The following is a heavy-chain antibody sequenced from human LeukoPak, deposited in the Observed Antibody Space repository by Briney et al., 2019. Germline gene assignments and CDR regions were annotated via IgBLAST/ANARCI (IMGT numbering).Heavy chain of an antibody. V-gene: IGHV3-30-3*01. CDR2: ISYDGSNK. Sequence: PGGSLRLSCAASGFTFSSYAMHWVRQAPGKGLEWVAVISYDGSNKYYADSVKGRFTISRDNAKNSLYPQMNSLRAEDTAVYYCARGLENIASDYWGQGTLVTVSS. CDR3: ARGLENIASDY. CDR1: GFTFSSYA. D-gene: IGHD3-16*01. J-gene: IGHJ4*02.